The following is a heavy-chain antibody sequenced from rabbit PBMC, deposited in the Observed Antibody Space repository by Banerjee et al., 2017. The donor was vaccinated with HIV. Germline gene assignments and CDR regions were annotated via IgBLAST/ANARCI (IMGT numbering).Heavy chain of an antibody. Sequence: QEQLVETGGGLVQPGGSLKLSCKASGFDFSSYGVSWVRQAPGKGLEWIACIAAGGSGSTWYANWAKGRFTISKTSSTTVTLQMTSLTAADTATYFCAKTDTYAYTAYAFKLWGQGTLVTVS. CDR1: GFDFSSYG. CDR3: AKTDTYAYTAYAFKL. CDR2: IAAGGSGST. V-gene: IGHV1S45*01. D-gene: IGHD6-1*01. J-gene: IGHJ4*01.